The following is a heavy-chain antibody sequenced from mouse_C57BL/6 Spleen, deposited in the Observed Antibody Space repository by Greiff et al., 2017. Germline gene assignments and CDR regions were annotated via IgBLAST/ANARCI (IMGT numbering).Heavy chain of an antibody. V-gene: IGHV1-15*01. D-gene: IGHD6-2*01. CDR3: TRGDWSLFDY. CDR1: GYTFTDYE. Sequence: VKLMESGAELVRPGASVTLSCKASGYTFTDYEMHWVKQTPVHGLEWIGAIDPETGGTAYNQKFKGKAILTADKSSSTAYMELRSLTSEDSAVYYCTRGDWSLFDYWGQGTTLTVSS. J-gene: IGHJ2*01. CDR2: IDPETGGT.